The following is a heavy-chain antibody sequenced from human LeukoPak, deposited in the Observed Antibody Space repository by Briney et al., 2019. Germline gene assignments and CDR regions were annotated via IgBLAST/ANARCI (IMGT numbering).Heavy chain of an antibody. D-gene: IGHD6-13*01. J-gene: IGHJ4*02. V-gene: IGHV3-48*04. Sequence: GGSLRLSCVASGFTFSSYSMNCGRQAPGKGLEWVSYISSSSSTIYYADSVKGRFTISRDNAKNSLYLQMNSLRAEDTAVYYCARGRSSRYFDYWGQGTLVTVSS. CDR2: ISSSSSTI. CDR1: GFTFSSYS. CDR3: ARGRSSRYFDY.